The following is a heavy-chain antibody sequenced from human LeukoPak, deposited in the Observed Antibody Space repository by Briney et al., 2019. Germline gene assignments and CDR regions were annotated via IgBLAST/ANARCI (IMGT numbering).Heavy chain of an antibody. CDR1: GYTLTELS. J-gene: IGHJ6*03. CDR3: ATGYWNPLRLYYYYYMDV. D-gene: IGHD1-1*01. CDR2: FDPEDGET. V-gene: IGHV1-24*01. Sequence: ASVKVSCKVSGYTLTELSMHWVRQAPGKGLEWMGGFDPEDGETIYAQKFQGRVTMTEDTSTDTAYMELSSLRSEDTAVYYCATGYWNPLRLYYYYYMDVWGKGTTVTVSS.